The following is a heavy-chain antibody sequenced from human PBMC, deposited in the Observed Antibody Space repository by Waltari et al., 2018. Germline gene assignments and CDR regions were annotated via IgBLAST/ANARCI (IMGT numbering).Heavy chain of an antibody. CDR3: ARYCITVGCYFFEY. D-gene: IGHD2-2*01. CDR2: VHKSGST. CDR1: GGSISTYY. V-gene: IGHV4-59*01. J-gene: IGHJ4*02. Sequence: QVQLRESGPGLVKPSETLSLTCSVPGGSISTYYWGWLRQPPGRGLDWIGYVHKSGSTNYNPSLNRRVTTAGDTSKNQFALGLSSVTAAETAVYYCARYCITVGCYFFEYWGLGTLVTVSS.